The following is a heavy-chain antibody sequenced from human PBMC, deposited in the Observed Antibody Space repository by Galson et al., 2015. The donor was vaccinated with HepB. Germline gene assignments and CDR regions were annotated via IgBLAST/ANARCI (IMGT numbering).Heavy chain of an antibody. V-gene: IGHV1-69*13. CDR2: IIPISGTA. CDR3: ARCLPQQLVVPAAPIYYYYGMDV. CDR1: GGTFSSYA. Sequence: SVKVSCKASGGTFSSYAISWVRQAPGQGLEWMGGIIPISGTANYAQKFQGRVTITADESTSTAYMELSSLRSEDTAVYYCARCLPQQLVVPAAPIYYYYGMDVWGQGTTVTVSS. D-gene: IGHD2-2*01. J-gene: IGHJ6*02.